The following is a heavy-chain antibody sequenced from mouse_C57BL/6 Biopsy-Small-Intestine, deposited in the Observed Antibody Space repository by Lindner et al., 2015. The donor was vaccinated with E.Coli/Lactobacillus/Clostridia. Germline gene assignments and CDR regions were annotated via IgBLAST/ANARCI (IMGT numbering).Heavy chain of an antibody. CDR1: GYAFTNYL. CDR3: AREVYGNYEFTY. V-gene: IGHV1-54*01. Sequence: VQLQESGTELVRPGTSVKVSCKASGYAFTNYLIEWVKQRPGQGLEWIGVINPGSGGATYNEKFKGKATLTADKSSSTAYMQLSSLTSEDSAVYFCAREVYGNYEFTYWGQGTLVTVSA. J-gene: IGHJ3*01. CDR2: INPGSGGA. D-gene: IGHD2-1*01.